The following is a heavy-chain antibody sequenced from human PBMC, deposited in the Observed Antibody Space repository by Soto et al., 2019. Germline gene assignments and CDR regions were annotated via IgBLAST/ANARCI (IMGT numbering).Heavy chain of an antibody. CDR3: ARLWAGDYDNWFDP. CDR1: GGSISSYY. D-gene: IGHD4-17*01. CDR2: IYYSGST. V-gene: IGHV4-39*01. Sequence: SETLSLTCTVSGGSISSYYWGWIRQPPGKGLEWIGSIYYSGSTYYNPSLKSRVTISVDTSKNQFSLKLSSVTAADTAVYYCARLWAGDYDNWFDPWGQGTLVTVSS. J-gene: IGHJ5*02.